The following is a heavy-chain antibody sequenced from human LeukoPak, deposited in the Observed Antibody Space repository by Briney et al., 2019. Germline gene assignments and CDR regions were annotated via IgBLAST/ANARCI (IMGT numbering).Heavy chain of an antibody. J-gene: IGHJ4*02. V-gene: IGHV4-34*01. CDR2: INHSGST. D-gene: IGHD3-9*01. Sequence: PSETLSLTCAVYGGSFSGYYWSWIRQPPGKGLEWIGEINHSGSTNYNPSLKSRVTISVGTSKNQFSLKLSSVTAADTAVYYCARGLDILTGYYYFDYWGQGTLVTVSS. CDR3: ARGLDILTGYYYFDY. CDR1: GGSFSGYY.